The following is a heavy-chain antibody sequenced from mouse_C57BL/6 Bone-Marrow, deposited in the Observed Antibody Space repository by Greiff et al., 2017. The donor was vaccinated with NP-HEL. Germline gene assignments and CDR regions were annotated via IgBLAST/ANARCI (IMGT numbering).Heavy chain of an antibody. CDR1: GYTFTDYY. V-gene: IGHV1-26*01. D-gene: IGHD2-4*01. CDR3: ARDDYDAYWYFDV. J-gene: IGHJ1*03. Sequence: VQLQQSGPELVKPGASVKISCKASGYTFTDYYMNWVKQSHGKSLEWIGDINPNNGGTSYNQKFKGKATLTVDKSSSTAYMELRSLTSEDSAVYYCARDDYDAYWYFDVWGTGTTVTVSS. CDR2: INPNNGGT.